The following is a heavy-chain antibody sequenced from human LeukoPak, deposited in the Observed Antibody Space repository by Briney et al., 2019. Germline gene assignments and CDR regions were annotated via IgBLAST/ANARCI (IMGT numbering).Heavy chain of an antibody. J-gene: IGHJ4*02. CDR3: ARVQRGYSGYAVDY. CDR2: IYYSGST. V-gene: IGHV4-59*01. D-gene: IGHD5-12*01. CDR1: GGSISSYY. Sequence: SETLSLTCTVSGGSISSYYWSWIRQPPGKGLKWIGYIYYSGSTNYNPSLKSRVTISVDTSKNQFSLKLSSVTAADTAVYYCARVQRGYSGYAVDYWGQGTLVTVSS.